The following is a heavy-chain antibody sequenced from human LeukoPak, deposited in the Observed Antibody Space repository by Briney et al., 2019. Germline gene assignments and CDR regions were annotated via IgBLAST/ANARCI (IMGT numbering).Heavy chain of an antibody. J-gene: IGHJ4*02. CDR2: MNPNSGNT. V-gene: IGHV1-8*01. CDR1: GYTFTSYD. D-gene: IGHD6-13*01. Sequence: ASVKVSWKASGYTFTSYDINWVRQATGQGLEWMGWMNPNSGNTGYAQKFQGRVTMTRNTSISTAYMELSSLRSEDTAVYYCASTSGYSSSWYERDDYWGQGTLVTVSS. CDR3: ASTSGYSSSWYERDDY.